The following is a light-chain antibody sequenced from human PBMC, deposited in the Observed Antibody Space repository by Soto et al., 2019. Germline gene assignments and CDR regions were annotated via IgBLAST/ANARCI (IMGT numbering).Light chain of an antibody. V-gene: IGKV1-5*03. CDR3: QQYNSYSVT. CDR1: QSISSW. J-gene: IGKJ3*01. Sequence: DIQMAQSPSTLSASVGDRVTITCRASQSISSWLAWYQRKPGKAPKLLIYKASSLESGVPSRFSGRGSGTEFTLTISSLQPDDFATYYCQQYNSYSVTFGPGTKVDIK. CDR2: KAS.